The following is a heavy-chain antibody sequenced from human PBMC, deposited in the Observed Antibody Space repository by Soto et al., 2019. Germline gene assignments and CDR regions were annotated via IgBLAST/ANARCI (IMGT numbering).Heavy chain of an antibody. Sequence: SVKVSCKASGGTFSSYAISWVRQAPGQGLEWMGGIIPIFGTANYAQKFQGRVTITADESTSTAYMELSSLRSEDTAVYYCARDETLDYSNNNYYYYYAMSVWGQ. J-gene: IGHJ6*02. CDR3: ARDETLDYSNNNYYYYYAMSV. CDR2: IIPIFGTA. V-gene: IGHV1-69*13. D-gene: IGHD4-4*01. CDR1: GGTFSSYA.